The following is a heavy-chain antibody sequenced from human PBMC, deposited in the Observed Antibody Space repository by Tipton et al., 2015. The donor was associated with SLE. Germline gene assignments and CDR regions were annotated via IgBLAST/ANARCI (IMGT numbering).Heavy chain of an antibody. CDR3: SIESRVTESRFAY. CDR1: GFTFRNAW. V-gene: IGHV3-15*01. J-gene: IGHJ4*02. CDR2: IKSNTDGGTP. D-gene: IGHD2-21*02. Sequence: SLRLSCAASGFTFRNAWMRWVRQAPGMGLEWVGRIKSNTDGGTPAYAAPVKGRFVISREDSKTTLYLQLNSLKTEDTAVYFCSIESRVTESRFAYWGQGALVTVSS.